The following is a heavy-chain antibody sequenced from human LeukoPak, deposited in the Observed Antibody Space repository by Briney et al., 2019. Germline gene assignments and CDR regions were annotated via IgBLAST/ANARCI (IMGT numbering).Heavy chain of an antibody. J-gene: IGHJ4*02. CDR2: INPSGGST. V-gene: IGHV1-46*01. D-gene: IGHD3-22*01. Sequence: ASVKVSCKASGYTFTSYYMHWVRQAPGQGLEWMGIINPSGGSTSYAQKFQGRVTMTRDTSTSTVYMELSSLRSEDTAVYYCARGQDDDSSGYYELNYWGQGTLVTVSS. CDR3: ARGQDDDSSGYYELNY. CDR1: GYTFTSYY.